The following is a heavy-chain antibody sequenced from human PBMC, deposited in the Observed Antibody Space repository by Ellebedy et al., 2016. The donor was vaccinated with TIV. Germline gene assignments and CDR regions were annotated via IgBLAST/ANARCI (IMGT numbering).Heavy chain of an antibody. J-gene: IGHJ4*02. CDR2: INAGNGNT. V-gene: IGHV1-3*01. D-gene: IGHD1-26*01. Sequence: ASVKVSXKASGYTFTSYAMHWVRQAPGQRLEWMGWINAGNGNTKYSQKFQGRVTITRDTSASTAYMELSSLRSEDTAVYYCARGQGAINRLVDYWGQGTLVTVSS. CDR3: ARGQGAINRLVDY. CDR1: GYTFTSYA.